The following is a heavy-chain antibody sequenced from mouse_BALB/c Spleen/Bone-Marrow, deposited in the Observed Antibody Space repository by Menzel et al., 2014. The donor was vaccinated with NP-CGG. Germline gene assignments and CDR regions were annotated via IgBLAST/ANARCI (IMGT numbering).Heavy chain of an antibody. J-gene: IGHJ4*01. CDR1: GFTFSNYW. CDR2: IRLKSNNYAT. V-gene: IGHV6-6*02. D-gene: IGHD2-10*01. Sequence: DVMLVESGGGLVQPGGSMKLSCVASGFTFSNYWMNWVRQSPEKGLEWVAEIRLKSNNYATHYAESVKGRFTISRDDSKSSVYLQMNNLRAEDTGIYYCTRGTYYDPFYAMDYWGQGTSVTVSS. CDR3: TRGTYYDPFYAMDY.